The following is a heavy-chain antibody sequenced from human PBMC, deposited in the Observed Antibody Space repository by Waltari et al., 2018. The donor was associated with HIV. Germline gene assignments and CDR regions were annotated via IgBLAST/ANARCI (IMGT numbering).Heavy chain of an antibody. CDR3: ARNYVPNQNYYYYGMDV. Sequence: VQLVGSGGCVVQPGRSLRLSCPAFGFTVSRSGTLWVRQAQGKGVEWLGIISYDGSNIYYADAVRGRFTISRDNSKNTLYVQMNSLTADDTAVYYCARNYVPNQNYYYYGMDVWGQGSTVTVSS. CDR2: ISYDGSNI. V-gene: IGHV3-30*03. D-gene: IGHD3-10*02. J-gene: IGHJ6*02. CDR1: GFTVSRSG.